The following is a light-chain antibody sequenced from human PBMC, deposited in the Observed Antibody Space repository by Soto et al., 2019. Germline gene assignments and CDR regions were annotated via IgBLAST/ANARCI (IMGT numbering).Light chain of an antibody. CDR3: QQYGSSLWT. Sequence: EIVLTQSPGTLSLSPGERATLSCRVSQSVSSSYLAWYQQKPGQAPRLLIYGASSRATGIPDRFSGSGSGKDFTLTISRLEPEDFAVYYCQQYGSSLWTFGQGTKVEIK. V-gene: IGKV3-20*01. J-gene: IGKJ1*01. CDR2: GAS. CDR1: QSVSSSY.